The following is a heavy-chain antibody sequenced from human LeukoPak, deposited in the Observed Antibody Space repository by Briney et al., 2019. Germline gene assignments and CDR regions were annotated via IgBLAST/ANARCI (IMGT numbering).Heavy chain of an antibody. V-gene: IGHV3-30*02. Sequence: PGGSLRLSCAASGFTFSSYGMHWVRQAPGKGLEWVAFIRYDGSNKYYADSVKGRFTISRDNSKNTLYLQMNSLRAEDTAVYCWAKDRNDSWSYYYMDVWGKGTTVTVSS. J-gene: IGHJ6*03. D-gene: IGHD3-3*01. CDR1: GFTFSSYG. CDR3: AKDRNDSWSYYYMDV. CDR2: IRYDGSNK.